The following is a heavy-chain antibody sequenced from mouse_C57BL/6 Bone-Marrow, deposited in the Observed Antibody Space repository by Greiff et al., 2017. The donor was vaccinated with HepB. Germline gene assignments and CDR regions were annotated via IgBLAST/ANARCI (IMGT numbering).Heavy chain of an antibody. CDR3: AREYCGPSWAY. J-gene: IGHJ3*01. D-gene: IGHD5-2*01. CDR1: GYAFSSYW. CDR2: IYPGDGDT. V-gene: IGHV1-80*01. Sequence: QVQLKESGAELVKPGASVKISCKASGYAFSSYWMNWVKQRPGKGLEWIGQIYPGDGDTNYNGKFKGKATLTADKSSSTAYMQLSSLTSEDSAVYFCAREYCGPSWAYWGQGTLVTVSA.